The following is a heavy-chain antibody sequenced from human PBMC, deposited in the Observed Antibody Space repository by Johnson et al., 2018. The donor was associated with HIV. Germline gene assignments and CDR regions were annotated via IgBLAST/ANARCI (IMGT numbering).Heavy chain of an antibody. V-gene: IGHV3-30*04. D-gene: IGHD6-19*01. Sequence: QVLLVESGGGVVQPGRSLRLSCEASGFTFRSYAMHWVRQAPGKGLEWVAVITYDGRNKYYADSVKGRFIIFRDNSKNLTNLQMNGLSDEDTADYYCVRDQGSGWPTNAFDIWGRGTMVTVSS. CDR3: VRDQGSGWPTNAFDI. J-gene: IGHJ3*02. CDR2: ITYDGRNK. CDR1: GFTFRSYA.